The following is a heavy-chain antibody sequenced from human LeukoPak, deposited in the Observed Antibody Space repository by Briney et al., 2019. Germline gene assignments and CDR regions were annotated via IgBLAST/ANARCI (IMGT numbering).Heavy chain of an antibody. V-gene: IGHV3-30*18. CDR1: GFTFSSYG. D-gene: IGHD3-3*01. Sequence: SGGSLRLSCAASGFTFSSYGMHWVRQAPGKGLEWVAVTSYDGSNKYYADSVKGRFTISRDNSKNTLYLQMNSLRAEDTAVYYCAKDELRFLEWLLSRMDVWGQGTTVTVSS. J-gene: IGHJ6*02. CDR3: AKDELRFLEWLLSRMDV. CDR2: TSYDGSNK.